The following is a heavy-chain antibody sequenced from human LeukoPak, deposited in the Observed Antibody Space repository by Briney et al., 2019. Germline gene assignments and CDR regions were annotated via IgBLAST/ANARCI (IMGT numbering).Heavy chain of an antibody. Sequence: ASETLSLTCTVPGGSISSSSYYWDWIRRPPGKGLEWIGTIYYSGTTYYNPSLKSRVTISVDTSRNQFSLKLSSVTATDTAVYYCARMIGDDAFDIWGQGTMVTVSS. D-gene: IGHD3-22*01. CDR2: IYYSGTT. V-gene: IGHV4-39*01. CDR1: GGSISSSSYY. J-gene: IGHJ3*02. CDR3: ARMIGDDAFDI.